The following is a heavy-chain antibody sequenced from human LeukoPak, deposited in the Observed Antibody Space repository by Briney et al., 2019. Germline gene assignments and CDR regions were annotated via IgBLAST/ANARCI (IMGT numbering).Heavy chain of an antibody. Sequence: SETLSLTCAVYGGSFSGYYWSWIRQPPGKGLEWIGEINHSGSTNYNPSLKSRVTISVDTSKNQFSLKLSSVTAADTAVYYCARAQSPYCSGGSCYSGYFDYWGQGTLVTVSS. CDR3: ARAQSPYCSGGSCYSGYFDY. J-gene: IGHJ4*02. V-gene: IGHV4-34*01. CDR2: INHSGST. CDR1: GGSFSGYY. D-gene: IGHD2-15*01.